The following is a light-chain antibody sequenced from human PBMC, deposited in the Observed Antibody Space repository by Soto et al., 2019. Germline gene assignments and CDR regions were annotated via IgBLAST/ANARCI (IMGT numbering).Light chain of an antibody. CDR2: AAS. J-gene: IGKJ2*01. CDR1: QRISTY. Sequence: DIQMTQFPSSLSASVGDRVTITCRASQRISTYLNWYQQKPGKAPKLLIYAASSLQSGVPSTFSGSGSGTDFTLTISRLQPEDFATYYCQQSFTTPRTFGQGTKLEIK. CDR3: QQSFTTPRT. V-gene: IGKV1-39*01.